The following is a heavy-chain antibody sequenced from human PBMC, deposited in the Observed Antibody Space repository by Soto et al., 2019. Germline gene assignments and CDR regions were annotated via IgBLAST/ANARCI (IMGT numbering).Heavy chain of an antibody. CDR2: IYISGTN. D-gene: IGHD3-10*01. Sequence: SETLSLTCTVSGGSMNAHFWSWIRQSAGKGLEWIGHIYISGTNMYNPSLKSRVTMTVDPPKNQLSLKLTSVTAADTAVYYCARINVGSPDFWGQGTLVTVS. V-gene: IGHV4-4*07. CDR3: ARINVGSPDF. CDR1: GGSMNAHF. J-gene: IGHJ4*02.